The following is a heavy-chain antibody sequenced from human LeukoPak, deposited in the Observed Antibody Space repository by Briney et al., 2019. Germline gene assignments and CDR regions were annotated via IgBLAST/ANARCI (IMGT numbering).Heavy chain of an antibody. CDR2: ISYDGSIK. CDR3: ARGPGYSSGWYVLSVDY. D-gene: IGHD6-19*01. CDR1: GFTFSSYA. J-gene: IGHJ4*02. Sequence: GGSLRLSCAASGFTFSSYAMHWVRQAPGKGLEWVAVISYDGSIKYYADSVKGRFTTSRDNSKNMLYLQMNSLSAEDTAVYYCARGPGYSSGWYVLSVDYWGQGTLVTVSS. V-gene: IGHV3-30-3*01.